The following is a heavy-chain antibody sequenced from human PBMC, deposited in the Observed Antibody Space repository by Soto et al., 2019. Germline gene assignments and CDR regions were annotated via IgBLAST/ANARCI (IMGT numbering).Heavy chain of an antibody. V-gene: IGHV3-21*01. CDR2: ITPSSPYI. D-gene: IGHD3-3*01. CDR1: GFTFNTFG. J-gene: IGHJ4*02. CDR3: ARRNANYWSGYPEAFDI. Sequence: GGSLRLSCAASGFTFNTFGMNWVRQAPGKGLEWVSSITPSSPYISYADSVKGRFTISGDNAKNSVYLHMNSLRTEDTAVYYCARRNANYWSGYPEAFDIWGQGTLVTVSS.